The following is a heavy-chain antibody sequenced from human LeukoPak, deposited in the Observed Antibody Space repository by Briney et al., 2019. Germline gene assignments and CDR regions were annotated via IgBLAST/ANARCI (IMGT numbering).Heavy chain of an antibody. D-gene: IGHD2-15*01. CDR3: TRRVSATRWFDP. Sequence: GGSLRLSCAASGFTLSSHWMHWVRQAPGKGLVWVSRINSDVSPTNYADSVKGRFTISRNNAENTMYLQMNSLRVEDTAVYYCTRRVSATRWFDPWGQGTLVTVSS. CDR1: GFTLSSHW. V-gene: IGHV3-74*01. J-gene: IGHJ5*02. CDR2: INSDVSPT.